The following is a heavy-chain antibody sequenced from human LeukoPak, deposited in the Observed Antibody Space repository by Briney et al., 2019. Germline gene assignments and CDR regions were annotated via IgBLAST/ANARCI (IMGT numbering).Heavy chain of an antibody. CDR3: ARVAPGGCTNGVCYTEYYGMDV. CDR1: GFTFSSYS. J-gene: IGHJ6*02. D-gene: IGHD2-8*01. Sequence: GGSLRLSCAASGFTFSSYSMNWVRQAPGKGLEWVSSISSSSSYIYYADSVKGRFTISRDNAKNSLYLQMNSLRAEDTAVYYCARVAPGGCTNGVCYTEYYGMDVWGQGTTVTVSS. CDR2: ISSSSSYI. V-gene: IGHV3-21*01.